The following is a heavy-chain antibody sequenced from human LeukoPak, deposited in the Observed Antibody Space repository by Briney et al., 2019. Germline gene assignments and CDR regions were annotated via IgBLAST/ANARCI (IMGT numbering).Heavy chain of an antibody. CDR1: GYTFTGYY. CDR3: ARDGAGRQLWLPVDP. Sequence: ASVKVSCKASGYTFTGYYMHWVRQAPGQGLEWMGWINPNSGGTNYAQKFQGRVTMTRDTSISTAYMELSRLRSDDTAVYYCARDGAGRQLWLPVDPWGQGTLVTVSS. V-gene: IGHV1-2*02. CDR2: INPNSGGT. J-gene: IGHJ5*02. D-gene: IGHD5-18*01.